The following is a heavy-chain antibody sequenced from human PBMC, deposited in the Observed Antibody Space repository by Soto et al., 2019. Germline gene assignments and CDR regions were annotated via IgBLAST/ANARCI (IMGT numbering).Heavy chain of an antibody. J-gene: IGHJ4*02. CDR2: IGWRSFTL. D-gene: IGHD6-13*01. CDR3: AKDPLASSRGRFDI. V-gene: IGHV3-9*01. CDR1: GFSFDDYA. Sequence: EVKLVDSGGGWVQPGRSLRLSSAASGFSFDDYAMHWVRQLPGKGQVGVAGIGWRSFTLGYANSVKGRFTITSDNAQNFLYLQMDGLRAGDSAPYLCAKDPLASSRGRFDIWGQGTPVTVSS.